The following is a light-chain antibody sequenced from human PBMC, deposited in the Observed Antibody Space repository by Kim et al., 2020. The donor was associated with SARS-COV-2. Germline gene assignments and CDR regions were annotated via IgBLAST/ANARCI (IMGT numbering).Light chain of an antibody. CDR2: EVS. V-gene: IGLV2-18*02. CDR3: SSYISSSTSVV. J-gene: IGLJ2*01. CDR1: SSDIGYYNG. Sequence: QSVTISCTGTSSDIGYYNGVSWYQQPPGTAPKLKIYEVSNRPSGVPDRFSGSKSGNTASLTISGLQTEDEADYYCSSYISSSTSVVFGGGTQLTVL.